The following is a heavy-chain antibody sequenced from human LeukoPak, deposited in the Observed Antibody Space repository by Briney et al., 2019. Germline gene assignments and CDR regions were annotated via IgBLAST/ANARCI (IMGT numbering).Heavy chain of an antibody. V-gene: IGHV1-3*01. CDR1: GYTFTGYY. J-gene: IGHJ4*02. Sequence: GASVKVSCKASGYTFTGYYMHWVRQAPGQRLDWMGWINGGDGDTRYSQNFQDRVTITRDTSATTAYMELSSLRSEDTAVYFCARADSFGNYYDVWGQGTLVTVSS. D-gene: IGHD3-10*01. CDR3: ARADSFGNYYDV. CDR2: INGGDGDT.